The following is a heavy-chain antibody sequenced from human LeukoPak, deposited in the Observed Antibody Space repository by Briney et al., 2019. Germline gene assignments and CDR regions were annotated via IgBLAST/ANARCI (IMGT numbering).Heavy chain of an antibody. J-gene: IGHJ4*02. V-gene: IGHV3-74*01. Sequence: PGGSLRLSCAASRFTFSSYWKHWVRQAPGKGLVWISHINTDGSSTNYADSVKGRFTISRDNAKNTLYLQMNSLRADDTAVYYCARDPSHCSGGRCYSAHFDYWGQGTLVTVSA. CDR2: INTDGSST. CDR1: RFTFSSYW. D-gene: IGHD2-15*01. CDR3: ARDPSHCSGGRCYSAHFDY.